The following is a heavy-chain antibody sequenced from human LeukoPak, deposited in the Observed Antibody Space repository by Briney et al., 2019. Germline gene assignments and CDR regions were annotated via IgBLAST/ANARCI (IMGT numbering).Heavy chain of an antibody. CDR2: ISSSSSTI. J-gene: IGHJ3*02. D-gene: IGHD3-22*01. V-gene: IGHV3-48*02. Sequence: AGGSLRLSCAASGFTFSSYSMNWVRQAPGKGLEWVSYISSSSSTIYYADSVKGRFTISRDNAKNSLYLQMNSLRDEDTAVYYCARELLDYYDSSWSDAFDIWGQGTMVTVSS. CDR3: ARELLDYYDSSWSDAFDI. CDR1: GFTFSSYS.